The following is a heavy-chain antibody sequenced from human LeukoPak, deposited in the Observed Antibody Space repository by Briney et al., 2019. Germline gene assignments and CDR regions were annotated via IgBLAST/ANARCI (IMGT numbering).Heavy chain of an antibody. CDR2: IYSGGST. Sequence: GGSLRLSCAASGFTVSSNYMNWVRQAPGKGLEWVSVIYSGGSTYYADSVRGRFTISRDNSKNTLYLQMNSLRAEDTAVCYCARIAPYYYDSSGYYYRGPFDYWGQGTLVTVSS. D-gene: IGHD3-22*01. CDR3: ARIAPYYYDSSGYYYRGPFDY. J-gene: IGHJ4*02. CDR1: GFTVSSNY. V-gene: IGHV3-53*01.